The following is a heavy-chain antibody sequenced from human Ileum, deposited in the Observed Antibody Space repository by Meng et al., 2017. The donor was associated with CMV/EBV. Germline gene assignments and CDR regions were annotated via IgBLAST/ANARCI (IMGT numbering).Heavy chain of an antibody. CDR3: ARHFDSGWSDY. J-gene: IGHJ4*02. CDR1: GGSISNDKYY. D-gene: IGHD6-19*01. CDR2: IYYTGST. V-gene: IGHV4-39*01. Sequence: QLQLQESGPGLVKPSEALSLTCTFSGGSISNDKYYWGWIRQPPGKGLEWIGSIYYTGSTFYTPSLKSRVTISLDTSKNQFSLNLTSVTTADTAVYYCARHFDSGWSDYWGQGNLVTVSS.